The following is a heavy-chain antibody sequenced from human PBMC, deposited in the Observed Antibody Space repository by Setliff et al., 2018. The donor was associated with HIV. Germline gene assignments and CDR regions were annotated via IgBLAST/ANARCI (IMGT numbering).Heavy chain of an antibody. CDR3: ARVDYYDSSGYWHFDY. V-gene: IGHV1-69*05. CDR1: GGTFSSYA. D-gene: IGHD3-22*01. Sequence: ASVKVSCKASGGTFSSYAISWVRQAPGQGLEWMGGIIPIFGTANYAQKFQGRVTITRDTSASTAYLELSSLRSEDTAVYYCARVDYYDSSGYWHFDYWGQGTLVTVSS. CDR2: IIPIFGTA. J-gene: IGHJ4*02.